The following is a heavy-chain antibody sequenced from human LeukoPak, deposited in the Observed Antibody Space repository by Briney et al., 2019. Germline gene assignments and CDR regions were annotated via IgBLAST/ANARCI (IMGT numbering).Heavy chain of an antibody. D-gene: IGHD1-26*01. CDR3: ARDLVGATGY. V-gene: IGHV3-21*01. Sequence: GGSLRLSCAACGFTFSSYSMNWVRQAPGKGLEWVSSISSSSSYIYYADSVKGRFTISRDNAKNSLYLQMNSLRAEDTAVYYCARDLVGATGYWGQGTLVTVSS. J-gene: IGHJ4*02. CDR2: ISSSSSYI. CDR1: GFTFSSYS.